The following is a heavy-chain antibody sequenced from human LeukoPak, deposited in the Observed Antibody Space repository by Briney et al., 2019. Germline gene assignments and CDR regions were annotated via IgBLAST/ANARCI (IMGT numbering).Heavy chain of an antibody. J-gene: IGHJ4*02. D-gene: IGHD3-16*02. Sequence: PGGSLRLSCAASGFTFSSYSMNWVRQAPGKGLEWVSSISSSSSYIYYADSVKGRFTISRDNAKNSLYLQMNSLRAEDTAVYYCASWVYYDYVWGSYRDLDYWGQGTLVTVSS. CDR2: ISSSSSYI. CDR1: GFTFSSYS. CDR3: ASWVYYDYVWGSYRDLDY. V-gene: IGHV3-21*01.